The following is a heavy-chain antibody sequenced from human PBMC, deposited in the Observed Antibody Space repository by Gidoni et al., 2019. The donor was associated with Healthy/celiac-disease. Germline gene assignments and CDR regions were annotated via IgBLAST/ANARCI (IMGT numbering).Heavy chain of an antibody. CDR3: ASGWGSSKSFDY. CDR1: GYSFTSYW. D-gene: IGHD2-21*01. V-gene: IGHV5-51*01. Sequence: EVQLVQSGAEVKKLGEALKICCKGSGYSFTSYWIGWVRRMHGKGLEWMGIIYPGDSAPRYTPSFQGQVTISADKSISTAYLQWSSLEASGAAMYYCASGWGSSKSFDYWGQGTLVTVSS. CDR2: IYPGDSAP. J-gene: IGHJ4*02.